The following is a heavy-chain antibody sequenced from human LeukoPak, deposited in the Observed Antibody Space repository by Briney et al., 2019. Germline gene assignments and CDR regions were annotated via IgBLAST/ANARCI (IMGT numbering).Heavy chain of an antibody. D-gene: IGHD3-22*01. CDR1: GYTFTGYY. CDR2: INPNSGGT. CDR3: ARGSSGYYGLFDY. J-gene: IGHJ4*02. Sequence: ASVKVSCKASGYTFTGYYMHWVRQAPGQGLEWMGRINPNSGGTSYAQKFQGRVTMTRDTSISTAYMELSRLRSDDTAVYYCARGSSGYYGLFDYWGQGTLVTVSS. V-gene: IGHV1-2*06.